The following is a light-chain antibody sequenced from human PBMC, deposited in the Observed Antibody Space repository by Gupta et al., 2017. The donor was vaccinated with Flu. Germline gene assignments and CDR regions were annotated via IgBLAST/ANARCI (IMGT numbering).Light chain of an antibody. V-gene: IGLV3-21*02. CDR1: RIGTKP. CDR3: QVWDSSSDHPV. Sequence: SFELTQPPSVSVAPGQTARITCGANRIGTKPVHWYQQKPGQAPVVVVYDDSDRPSGISERLTGSKSGTTATLSISRVEAGDEADYYCQVWDSSSDHPVFGGGTKVTVL. CDR2: DDS. J-gene: IGLJ3*02.